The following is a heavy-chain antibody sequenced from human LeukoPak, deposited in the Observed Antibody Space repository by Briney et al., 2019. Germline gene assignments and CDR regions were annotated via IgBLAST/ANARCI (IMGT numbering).Heavy chain of an antibody. CDR1: GYTFTGYY. Sequence: ASVKVSCKASGYTFTGYYMHWVRQAPGQGLEWMGWINPNSGGTNYAQEFQGRVTMTRDTSISTAYMELSRLRSDDTAVYYCATPIAYYDILTGYYNAPGYWGQGTLVTVSS. D-gene: IGHD3-9*01. CDR2: INPNSGGT. J-gene: IGHJ4*02. V-gene: IGHV1-2*02. CDR3: ATPIAYYDILTGYYNAPGY.